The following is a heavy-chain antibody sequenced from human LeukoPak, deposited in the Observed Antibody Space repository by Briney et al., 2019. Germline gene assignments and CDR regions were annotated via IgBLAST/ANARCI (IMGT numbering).Heavy chain of an antibody. J-gene: IGHJ4*02. V-gene: IGHV4-4*07. CDR1: GVSFSSYY. D-gene: IGHD4-17*01. CDR2: IYPGVRT. Sequence: PSETLSLTCTVSGVSFSSYYWTWIRQPAGKGLEWLGRIYPGVRTYYSPSLESRLTMSADTSKNQFSLNLRSMTAADTAVYFCARSAVTRAGVFDYWGRGILVTVPS. CDR3: ARSAVTRAGVFDY.